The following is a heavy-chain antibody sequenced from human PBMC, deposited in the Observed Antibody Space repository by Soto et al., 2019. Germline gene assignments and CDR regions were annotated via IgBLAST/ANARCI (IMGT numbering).Heavy chain of an antibody. V-gene: IGHV3-30*18. CDR2: ISYDGSNK. CDR3: AKDSGYSYAYYYYCMDV. J-gene: IGHJ6*01. Sequence: PGGSLRLSCAASGFTFSSYGMHWVRQAPGKGLEWVAVISYDGSNKYYADSVKGRFTISRDNSKNTLYLQMSSLRAKDTAVYYCAKDSGYSYAYYYYCMDVWGQGTTVTVSS. D-gene: IGHD5-18*01. CDR1: GFTFSSYG.